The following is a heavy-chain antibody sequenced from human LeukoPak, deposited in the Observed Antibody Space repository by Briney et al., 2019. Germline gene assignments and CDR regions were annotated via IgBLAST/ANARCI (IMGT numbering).Heavy chain of an antibody. J-gene: IGHJ4*02. CDR2: INHSGST. CDR1: GGSFSGYY. D-gene: IGHD3-3*01. CDR3: ARARRPAYDFWSGQYYFDY. Sequence: SETLSLTCAVYGGSFSGYYWSWIRQPPGKGLEWIGEINHSGSTNYNPSPKSRVTISVDTSKNQFSLKLSSVTAADTAVYYCARARRPAYDFWSGQYYFDYWGQGTLVTVSS. V-gene: IGHV4-34*01.